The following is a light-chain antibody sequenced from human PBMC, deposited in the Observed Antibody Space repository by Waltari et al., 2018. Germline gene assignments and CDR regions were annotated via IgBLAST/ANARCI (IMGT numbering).Light chain of an antibody. CDR2: ATS. CDR1: QSVSSRF. CDR3: QQYAGSPRT. Sequence: EIVLTQSPGTLSLSPGERATLSCRASQSVSSRFFAWYQQKPAQAPRLLIYATSIRATGISDRFSGRGSGTDFTLTISRLEAEDFAVYYCQQYAGSPRTFGQGTRVEIK. V-gene: IGKV3-20*01. J-gene: IGKJ1*01.